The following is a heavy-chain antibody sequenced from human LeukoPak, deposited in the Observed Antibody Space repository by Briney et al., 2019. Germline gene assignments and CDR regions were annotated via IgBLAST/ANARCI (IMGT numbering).Heavy chain of an antibody. CDR1: GFTFSKYT. D-gene: IGHD4-23*01. CDR2: ISYDGSKK. CDR3: ARGDGGPQNWFDP. V-gene: IGHV3-30*04. Sequence: GGSLRLSCAASGFTFSKYTMHWVRQAPGKGLEWVALISYDGSKKYYADSVRGRFTISRDNSRNTLYLQMNSLTSEVTAVYYCARGDGGPQNWFDPWGQGTLVTVSS. J-gene: IGHJ5*02.